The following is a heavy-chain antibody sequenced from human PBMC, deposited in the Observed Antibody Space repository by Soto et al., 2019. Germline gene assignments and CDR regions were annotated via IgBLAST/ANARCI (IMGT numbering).Heavy chain of an antibody. CDR3: ARGVTTEYYYYYYMDV. CDR1: GYTFTSYD. D-gene: IGHD4-17*01. J-gene: IGHJ6*03. V-gene: IGHV1-8*01. Sequence: ASVKVSCKASGYTFTSYDINWVRQATGQGLEWMGWMNPNSGNTGYAQKFQGRVTMTRNTSISTAYMELSSLRSEDTAVYYCARGVTTEYYYYYYMDVWGKGTTVTVSS. CDR2: MNPNSGNT.